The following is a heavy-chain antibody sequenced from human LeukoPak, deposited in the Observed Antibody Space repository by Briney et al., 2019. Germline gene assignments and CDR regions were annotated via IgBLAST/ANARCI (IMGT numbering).Heavy chain of an antibody. D-gene: IGHD2-21*02. Sequence: GASVKVSCKASGYTFTSYYMHWVRQAPGQGLEWTGIINPSGGSTSYAQKFQGRVTMTRDTSTSTVYMELSSLRSEDTAVYYCARDRAAYCGGDCYSAGLVYWGQGTLVTVSS. V-gene: IGHV1-46*01. CDR2: INPSGGST. CDR3: ARDRAAYCGGDCYSAGLVY. CDR1: GYTFTSYY. J-gene: IGHJ4*02.